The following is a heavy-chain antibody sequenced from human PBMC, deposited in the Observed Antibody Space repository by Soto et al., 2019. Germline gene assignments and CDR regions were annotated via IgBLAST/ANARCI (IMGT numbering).Heavy chain of an antibody. V-gene: IGHV4-4*07. CDR2: IYSNGNT. Sequence: SETLSLTCTVSGGYISSYYWSWIRQPAGKGLEWIGRIYSNGNTNYNPSHKSRVTMSIDTSKNQFSLKLTSVTAADTAVYYCARGGSSSGFDYWGQGTLVTVSS. D-gene: IGHD6-6*01. CDR1: GGYISSYY. J-gene: IGHJ4*02. CDR3: ARGGSSSGFDY.